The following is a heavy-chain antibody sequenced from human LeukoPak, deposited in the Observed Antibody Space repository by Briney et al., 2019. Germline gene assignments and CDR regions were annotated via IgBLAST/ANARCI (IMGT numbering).Heavy chain of an antibody. Sequence: GGSLRLSCAASGFTFSSYSMSWVRQAPGKGLEWVSSVSGSGGRIDYADSVKGRFTISRDNSKNTLSLQMNSLTAEDTAVYYCAKNPRLEGWIYFDSWGQGILVTVSS. D-gene: IGHD1-1*01. J-gene: IGHJ4*02. CDR1: GFTFSSYS. V-gene: IGHV3-23*01. CDR2: VSGSGGRI. CDR3: AKNPRLEGWIYFDS.